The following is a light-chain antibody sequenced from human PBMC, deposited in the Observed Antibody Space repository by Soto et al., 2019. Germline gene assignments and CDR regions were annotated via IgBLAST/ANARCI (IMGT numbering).Light chain of an antibody. CDR2: EDN. CDR3: QSYGSSNVV. J-gene: IGLJ2*01. V-gene: IGLV6-57*02. Sequence: NFMLTQPHSVSESPGKTVTISCTGSSGSIASNYVQWYQQRPGSAPPTVIYEDNQRPSGVPDRFSGSIDSSSNSASLTVSGLKTEDDADYYCQSYGSSNVVFGGGTKLTVL. CDR1: SGSIASNY.